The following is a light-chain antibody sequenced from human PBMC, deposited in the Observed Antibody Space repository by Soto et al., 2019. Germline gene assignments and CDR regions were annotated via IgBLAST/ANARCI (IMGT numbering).Light chain of an antibody. CDR2: VAS. CDR3: QQYNNWPQT. V-gene: IGKV3-15*01. Sequence: EIVMTQSPATLSVSPGERATLSCRASQSVSSNLAWYQQKPGQAPRLLIYVASTRATGIPARFSGSGSGTEFTLTISSLQSEDFAFYYCQQYNNWPQTFGQGTKV. CDR1: QSVSSN. J-gene: IGKJ1*01.